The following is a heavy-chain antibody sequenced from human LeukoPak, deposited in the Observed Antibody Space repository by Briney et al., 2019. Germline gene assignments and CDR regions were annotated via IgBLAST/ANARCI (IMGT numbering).Heavy chain of an antibody. Sequence: ASVKVSCKASGGTFSSYAISWVRQAPGQGLEWMGWISAYNGNTNYAQKLQGRVTMTTDTSTSTAYMELRSLRSDDTAVYYCAREEEWEPNFDYWGQGTLVTVSS. J-gene: IGHJ4*02. CDR3: AREEEWEPNFDY. CDR1: GGTFSSYA. D-gene: IGHD1-26*01. CDR2: ISAYNGNT. V-gene: IGHV1-18*01.